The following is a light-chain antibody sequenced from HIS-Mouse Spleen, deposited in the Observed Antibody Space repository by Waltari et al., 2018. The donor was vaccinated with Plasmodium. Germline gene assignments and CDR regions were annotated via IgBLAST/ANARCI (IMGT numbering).Light chain of an antibody. CDR1: QGISSY. J-gene: IGKJ2*01. V-gene: IGKV1-8*01. Sequence: IQMTQSPSSLSASVGDRVTITCRASQGISSYLAWYQQKPGKAPELLIYAASTLQSGVPSRFSGSGSGTDFTLTISCLQSEDFATYYCQQYYSFPYTFGQGTKLEIK. CDR2: AAS. CDR3: QQYYSFPYT.